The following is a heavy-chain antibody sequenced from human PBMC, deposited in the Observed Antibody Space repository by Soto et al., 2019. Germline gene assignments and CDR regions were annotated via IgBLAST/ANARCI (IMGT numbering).Heavy chain of an antibody. J-gene: IGHJ4*02. Sequence: GGSLRLSCAASGFTFSSYWMSWVRQAPGKGLEWVAKIKKDGSEKDYVDSVKGRFTIARDNAKNSLYLQMNSLRAEDTAVYYCARDGTGQSDYYDSSGYYKYWGQGTLVTVSS. CDR1: GFTFSSYW. CDR2: IKKDGSEK. CDR3: ARDGTGQSDYYDSSGYYKY. D-gene: IGHD3-22*01. V-gene: IGHV3-7*01.